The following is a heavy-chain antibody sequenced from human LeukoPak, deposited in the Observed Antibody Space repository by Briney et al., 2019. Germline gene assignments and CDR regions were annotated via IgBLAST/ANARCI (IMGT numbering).Heavy chain of an antibody. CDR2: IYHSGRT. CDR1: GGSITNYY. CDR3: ARVSIAAAELRYFDY. D-gene: IGHD6-13*01. V-gene: IGHV4-59*01. J-gene: IGHJ4*02. Sequence: SETLSLTCAVSGGSITNYYWNWIRQPPGEGLEWIGYIYHSGRTNYNPSLKSRVTISVDTSKNQFSLKLSSVTAADTAVYYCARVSIAAAELRYFDYWGQGTLVTVSS.